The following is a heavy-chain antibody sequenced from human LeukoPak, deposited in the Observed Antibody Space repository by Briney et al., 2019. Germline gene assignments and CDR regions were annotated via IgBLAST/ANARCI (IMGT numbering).Heavy chain of an antibody. J-gene: IGHJ4*02. CDR3: ARDSRVVVTAIKSYYFDY. Sequence: GGSLRLSCAASGFTFSSYWMSWVRQAPGKGLEWVANIKQDGSEEYYVDSVKGRFTISRDNAKNSLYLQMNSLRAEDTAVYYCARDSRVVVTAIKSYYFDYWGQGTLVTVSS. CDR2: IKQDGSEE. D-gene: IGHD2-21*02. V-gene: IGHV3-7*01. CDR1: GFTFSSYW.